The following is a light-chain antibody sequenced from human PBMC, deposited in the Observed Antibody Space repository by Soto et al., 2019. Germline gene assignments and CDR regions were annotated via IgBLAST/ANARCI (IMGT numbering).Light chain of an antibody. CDR3: QQLSRYPPT. CDR1: QALSNY. V-gene: IGKV1-9*01. CDR2: SAS. J-gene: IGKJ4*01. Sequence: DIPLTQSPSVLSASVGDTVTITCRASQALSNYLAWYQQKPGKAPDLLIYSASTLQSGVPSRFSGSGSATEFSLTIRALQPEDFATYYCQQLSRYPPTFGGGTKVDIK.